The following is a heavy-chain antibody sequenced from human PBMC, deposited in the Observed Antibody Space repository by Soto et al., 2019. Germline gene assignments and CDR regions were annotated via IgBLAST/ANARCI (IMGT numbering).Heavy chain of an antibody. CDR2: MNPNSGNT. V-gene: IGHV1-8*01. Sequence: PVEVSCKASGYTFTSYDINWVRQATGQGLEWMGWMNPNSGNTGYAQKFQGRVTMTRNTSISTAYMELSSLRSEDTAVYYCARVAGTFYYYYGMDVWGQGTTVTVSS. J-gene: IGHJ6*02. D-gene: IGHD6-19*01. CDR1: GYTFTSYD. CDR3: ARVAGTFYYYYGMDV.